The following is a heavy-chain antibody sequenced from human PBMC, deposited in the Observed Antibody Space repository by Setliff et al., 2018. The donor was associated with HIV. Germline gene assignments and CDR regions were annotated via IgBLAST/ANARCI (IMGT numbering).Heavy chain of an antibody. CDR3: AREDSSSWYLSLSF. V-gene: IGHV4-61*09. CDR1: GGSISSGTYY. Sequence: SETLSLTCTVSGGSISSGTYYWSWIRQPAGKALEWIGHLYTSGSTNYNPSLKSRLTISVDTSKNQISLKLSSVTAADTAIYYCAREDSSSWYLSLSFWGQGTLVTVSS. J-gene: IGHJ1*01. D-gene: IGHD6-13*01. CDR2: LYTSGST.